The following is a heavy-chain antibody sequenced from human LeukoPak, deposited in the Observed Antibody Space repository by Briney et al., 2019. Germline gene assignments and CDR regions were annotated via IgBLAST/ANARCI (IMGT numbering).Heavy chain of an antibody. CDR2: IFYSGST. Sequence: SETLSLTCTVSGGSISTSNYYWGWIRQPPGKGLEWIGNIFYSGSTYYSPSLRSRVTISLDTSRNQFSLKLNSVTAADTAVYYCAMYRSGSYYPNGFDPWGQGTLVTVSS. CDR3: AMYRSGSYYPNGFDP. J-gene: IGHJ5*02. V-gene: IGHV4-39*07. D-gene: IGHD3-10*01. CDR1: GGSISTSNYY.